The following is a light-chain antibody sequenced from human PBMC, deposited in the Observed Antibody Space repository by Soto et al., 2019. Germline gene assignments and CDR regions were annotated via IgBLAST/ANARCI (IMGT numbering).Light chain of an antibody. CDR1: QIISSNY. J-gene: IGKJ4*01. Sequence: EIVLTQSPGTVSLSPGERATLSCMASQIISSNYLAWYQQKPGQAPRLLIYGASSRATGIPDKFSGSGSGTDFALTVSRLEPEDFAVYYCQQYATSPPTFGGGTKVEIK. V-gene: IGKV3-20*01. CDR3: QQYATSPPT. CDR2: GAS.